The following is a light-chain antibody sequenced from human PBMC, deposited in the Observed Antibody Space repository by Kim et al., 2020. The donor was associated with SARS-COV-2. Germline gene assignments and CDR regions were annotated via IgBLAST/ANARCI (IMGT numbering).Light chain of an antibody. CDR2: AAS. CDR1: QGISSY. CDR3: QQYYSYPRT. V-gene: IGKV1-8*01. Sequence: ASTGDRVTITCRASQGISSYLAWYQQKPGKAPKLLIYAASTLQSGVPSRFSGSGSETDVTLTISCLQSEDFASYYWQQYYSYPRTFGQGTKLEI. J-gene: IGKJ2*01.